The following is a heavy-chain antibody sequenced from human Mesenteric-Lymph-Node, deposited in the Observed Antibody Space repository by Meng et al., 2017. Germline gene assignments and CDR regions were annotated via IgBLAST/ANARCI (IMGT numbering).Heavy chain of an antibody. V-gene: IGHV4-31*03. CDR2: IYYSGGT. D-gene: IGHD2-21*02. Sequence: LRLSCTVSGGSISSGGYYWSWIRQHPGKGLEWIGYIYYSGGTYYNPSLKSRVTISVDTSKNQFSLKLSSVTAAATAVYYCARLGAAPYCGGDCYFLGDFDYWGQGTLVTVSS. CDR1: GGSISSGGYY. CDR3: ARLGAAPYCGGDCYFLGDFDY. J-gene: IGHJ4*02.